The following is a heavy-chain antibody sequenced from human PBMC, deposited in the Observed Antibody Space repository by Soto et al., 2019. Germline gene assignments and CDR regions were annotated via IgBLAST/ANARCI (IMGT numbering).Heavy chain of an antibody. D-gene: IGHD2-2*01. CDR1: GGSISSSSYY. CDR2: IYYSGST. J-gene: IGHJ6*02. V-gene: IGHV4-39*01. Sequence: SESLSLTGTVSGGSISSSSYYWGWIRQPPGKGLEWIGSIYYSGSTYYNPSLKSRVTISVDTSKNQFSLKLSSVTAADTAVYYCARRRPAAIEFGYYYYGMDVWGQGTTVTVSS. CDR3: ARRRPAAIEFGYYYYGMDV.